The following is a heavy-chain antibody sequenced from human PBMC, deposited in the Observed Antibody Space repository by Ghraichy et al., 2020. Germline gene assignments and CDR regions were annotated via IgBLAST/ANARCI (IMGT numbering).Heavy chain of an antibody. CDR3: ARGPRTYYYDSSGYARYFDY. CDR1: GGSFSGYH. Sequence: SETLSLTCAVYGGSFSGYHWNWIRQPPGKGLEWIGEINHSGSTNYNPSLKSRVTISVDTSENQFSLILSSVTAADTAVYYCARGPRTYYYDSSGYARYFDYWGQGTLVTVSS. J-gene: IGHJ4*02. D-gene: IGHD3-22*01. CDR2: INHSGST. V-gene: IGHV4-34*01.